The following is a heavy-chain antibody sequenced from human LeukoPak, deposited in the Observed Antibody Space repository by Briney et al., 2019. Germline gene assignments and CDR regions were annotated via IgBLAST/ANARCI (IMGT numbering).Heavy chain of an antibody. V-gene: IGHV3-23*01. Sequence: PGGSLRLSCAASGFTFSSYAMSWVRQAPGKGLEWVSAISSSGGNTYYADSVKGRFSISRDNAKTSLYLQMNSLRVDDTAVYYCALLAVASDFDYWGQGALVTVSS. CDR1: GFTFSSYA. D-gene: IGHD6-19*01. CDR2: ISSSGGNT. J-gene: IGHJ4*02. CDR3: ALLAVASDFDY.